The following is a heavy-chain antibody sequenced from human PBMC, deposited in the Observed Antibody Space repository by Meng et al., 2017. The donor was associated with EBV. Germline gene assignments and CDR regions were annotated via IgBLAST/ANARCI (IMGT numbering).Heavy chain of an antibody. J-gene: IGHJ4*02. Sequence: GEVGQAAAEVKKPGSSVKVSCKTSGGPFRYYAISWVRQAPGQGLEWLGGFLPRLGAPNYAQKFHGRVKITADESTSTHYMDLSSLRSEDTAIYYCASESGRGYTPDYWGQGTLVTVSS. CDR3: ASESGRGYTPDY. CDR2: FLPRLGAP. V-gene: IGHV1-69*01. CDR1: GGPFRYYA. D-gene: IGHD3-10*01.